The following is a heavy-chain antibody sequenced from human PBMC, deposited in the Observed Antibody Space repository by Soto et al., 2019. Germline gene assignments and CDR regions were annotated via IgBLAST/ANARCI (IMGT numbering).Heavy chain of an antibody. CDR1: GCTFNTYG. V-gene: IGHV3-15*01. D-gene: IGHD3-16*01. CDR2: ISYGGTI. J-gene: IGHJ4*02. Sequence: PGGSLRLSCAAPGCTFNTYGMHWVRQAPGKGLEWVAVISYGGTIDYAAPVKGRFTISRDDSKNTLYLEMNSLKTDDTAVYYCAADLPDWGAYAFDYWGQGTLVTVSS. CDR3: AADLPDWGAYAFDY.